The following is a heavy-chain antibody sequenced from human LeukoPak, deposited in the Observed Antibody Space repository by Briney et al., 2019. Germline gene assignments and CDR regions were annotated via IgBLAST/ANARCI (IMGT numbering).Heavy chain of an antibody. J-gene: IGHJ4*02. D-gene: IGHD1-1*01. CDR2: ISYSGKS. V-gene: IGHV4-59*01. CDR3: VRVGRSLHWNPDF. Sequence: SETLSLTRTVSGGSMTNYYWGYIRQPPGKGLEWIAYISYSGKSNYNPSLRSRVTMSVDMSKNQFSLKLTSVTAADTAVYYCVRVGRSLHWNPDFWGLGTLVTVSS. CDR1: GGSMTNYY.